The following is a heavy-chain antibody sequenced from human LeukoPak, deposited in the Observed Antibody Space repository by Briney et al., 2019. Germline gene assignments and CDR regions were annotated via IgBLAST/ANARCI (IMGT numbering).Heavy chain of an antibody. CDR2: IGTAGDT. V-gene: IGHV3-13*01. J-gene: IGHJ3*02. Sequence: PGGSLRLSCAASGFTFSSYDMHWVRQATGKGLEWVSAIGTAGDTYYSGSVKGRFTISRENAKNSLYLQMDSLRAGDTAVYYCARLGYDYDAFDIWGQGTMVTVSS. D-gene: IGHD5-12*01. CDR1: GFTFSSYD. CDR3: ARLGYDYDAFDI.